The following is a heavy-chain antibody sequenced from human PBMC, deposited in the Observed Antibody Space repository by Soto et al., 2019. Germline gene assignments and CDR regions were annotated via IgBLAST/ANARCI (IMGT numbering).Heavy chain of an antibody. J-gene: IGHJ3*02. CDR2: ISGSGGST. CDR3: AKVPTDYYDSSGYYLNAFDI. Sequence: PGGSLRLSCAASGFTFSSYAMSWVRQAPGKGLEWVSAISGSGGSTYYADSVKGRFTISRDNSKNTLYLQMNSLRAEDTAVYYCAKVPTDYYDSSGYYLNAFDIWGQGTMVTVSS. CDR1: GFTFSSYA. V-gene: IGHV3-23*01. D-gene: IGHD3-22*01.